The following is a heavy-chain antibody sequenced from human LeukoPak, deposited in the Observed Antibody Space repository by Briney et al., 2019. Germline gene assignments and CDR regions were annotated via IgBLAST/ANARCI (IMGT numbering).Heavy chain of an antibody. CDR2: IYYSGST. V-gene: IGHV4-39*01. CDR1: GGSISSSSYY. J-gene: IGHJ4*02. Sequence: SSETLSLTCTVSGGSISSSSYYWGWIRQPPGKGLEWIGSIYYSGSTYYNPSLKSRVTISVDTSKNQFSLKLSSVTAAVTAVYYCARQGVFGYDILTGYYPHPRHLPFDCWGQGTRVTVSS. CDR3: ARQGVFGYDILTGYYPHPRHLPFDC. D-gene: IGHD3-9*01.